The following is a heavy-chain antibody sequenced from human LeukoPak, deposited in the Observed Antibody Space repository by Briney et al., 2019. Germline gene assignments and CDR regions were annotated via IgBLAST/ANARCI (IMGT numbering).Heavy chain of an antibody. D-gene: IGHD1-26*01. CDR3: AKRGAEVGATVAPGDY. CDR2: ISGIGSTT. V-gene: IGHV3-23*01. J-gene: IGHJ4*02. Sequence: GGSLRLSCAASAFTFSSYAMSWVRQAPGKGLEWVSAISGIGSTTYYADSVKGRFTISRDTSKNTLYLQMNSLRAEDMAIYYCAKRGAEVGATVAPGDYWGQGTLVTVSS. CDR1: AFTFSSYA.